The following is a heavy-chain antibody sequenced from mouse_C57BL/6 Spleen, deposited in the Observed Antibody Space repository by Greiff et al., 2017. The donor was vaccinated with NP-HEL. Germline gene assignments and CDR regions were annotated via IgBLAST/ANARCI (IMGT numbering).Heavy chain of an antibody. Sequence: EVMLVESGGGLVKPGGSLKLSCAASGFTFSDYGMHWVRQAPEKGLEWVAYISSGSSTIYYADTVKGRFTISRDNAKNTLCLQMTSLRSEDTAMYYCARGDYDGAWFAYWGQGTLVTVSA. D-gene: IGHD2-4*01. J-gene: IGHJ3*01. CDR3: ARGDYDGAWFAY. CDR2: ISSGSSTI. V-gene: IGHV5-17*01. CDR1: GFTFSDYG.